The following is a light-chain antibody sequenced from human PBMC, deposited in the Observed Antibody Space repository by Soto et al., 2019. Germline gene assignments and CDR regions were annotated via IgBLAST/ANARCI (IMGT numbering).Light chain of an antibody. Sequence: QSALTQPGSVSGSPGQPINISCTGTSSAVAFYNPVSGYQQHPGKAPKRLMYDVNNRPSGVAHRFSGSKSRNTASLTISGLQAEDEADYYCSSFASTHTYVFGTGSKGTGL. J-gene: IGLJ1*01. CDR2: DVN. CDR3: SSFASTHTYV. V-gene: IGLV2-14*03. CDR1: SSAVAFYNP.